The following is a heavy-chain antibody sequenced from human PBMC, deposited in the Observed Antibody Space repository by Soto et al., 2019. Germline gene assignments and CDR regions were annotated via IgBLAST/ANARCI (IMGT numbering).Heavy chain of an antibody. Sequence: TGGSLRLSSTASGFTFSSHGMHRVRQAPGKGLEWVAVISYDGSNKYYADSVKGRFTISRDNSKNTLYLQMNSLRAEDTAVYYCAKVLLGAAYYFDYWGQGTLVTVSS. J-gene: IGHJ4*02. V-gene: IGHV3-30*18. CDR3: AKVLLGAAYYFDY. D-gene: IGHD1-26*01. CDR2: ISYDGSNK. CDR1: GFTFSSHG.